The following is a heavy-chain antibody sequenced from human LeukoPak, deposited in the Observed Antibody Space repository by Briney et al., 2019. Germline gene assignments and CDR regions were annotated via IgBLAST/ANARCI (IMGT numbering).Heavy chain of an antibody. CDR2: IYYSGST. CDR1: GGSFSGYY. V-gene: IGHV4-34*01. CDR3: AREQNGFDP. Sequence: KPSETLSLTCAVYGGSFSGYYWSWIRQPPGKGLEWIGSIYYSGSTYYNPSLKSRVTISVDTSKNQFSLKLSSVTAADTAVYYCAREQNGFDPWGQGTLVTVSS. J-gene: IGHJ5*02.